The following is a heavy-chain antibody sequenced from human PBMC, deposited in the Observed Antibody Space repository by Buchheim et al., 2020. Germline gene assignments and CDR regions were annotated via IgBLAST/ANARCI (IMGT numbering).Heavy chain of an antibody. CDR1: GFTFSSYA. CDR2: ISGSDGRT. D-gene: IGHD3-22*01. Sequence: EVHLLESGGGLVQPGGSLRLSCAASGFTFSSYAMSWVRQAPGKGLEWVSDISGSDGRTYYADSVKGRFTISRDNSKNTLFLQMNSLRAEDTAVYYCAKGPYDSSGYYFDYWGQGT. V-gene: IGHV3-23*01. CDR3: AKGPYDSSGYYFDY. J-gene: IGHJ4*02.